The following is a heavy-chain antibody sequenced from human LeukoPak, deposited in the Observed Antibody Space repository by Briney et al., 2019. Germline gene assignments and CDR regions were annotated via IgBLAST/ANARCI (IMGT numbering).Heavy chain of an antibody. CDR2: ISAYNGNT. J-gene: IGHJ4*02. V-gene: IGHV1-18*01. CDR3: ARDPQCEEGGDCYSGTRADY. CDR1: GYTFTSYG. Sequence: ASVKVSCKASGYTFTSYGISWVRQAPGQGLEWMGWISAYNGNTNYAQKLQGRVTMTTDTSTSTAYMELRSLRSDDTAVHYCARDPQCEEGGDCYSGTRADYWGQGTLVTVSS. D-gene: IGHD2-21*02.